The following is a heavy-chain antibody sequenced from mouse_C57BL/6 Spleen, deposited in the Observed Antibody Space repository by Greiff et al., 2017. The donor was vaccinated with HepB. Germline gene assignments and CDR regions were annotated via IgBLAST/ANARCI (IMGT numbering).Heavy chain of an antibody. J-gene: IGHJ2*01. CDR1: GFSLTSYG. CDR2: IWSGGST. D-gene: IGHD2-10*02. Sequence: VKLVESGPGLVQPSQSLSITCTVSGFSLTSYGVHWVRQSPGKGLEWLGVIWSGGSTDYNAAFISRLSISKDNSKSQVFFKMNSLQADDTAIYYCARMEYGNLYYFDYWGQGTTLTVSS. CDR3: ARMEYGNLYYFDY. V-gene: IGHV2-2*01.